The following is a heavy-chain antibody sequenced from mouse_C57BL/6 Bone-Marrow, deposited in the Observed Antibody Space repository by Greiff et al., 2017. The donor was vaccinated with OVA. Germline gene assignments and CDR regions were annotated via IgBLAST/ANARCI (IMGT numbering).Heavy chain of an antibody. CDR2: IYPGDGDT. Sequence: VQLVESGPELVKPGASVKISCKASGYAFSSSWMNWVKQRPGKGLEWIGRIYPGDGDTNYNGKFKGKATLTADKSSSTAYMQLSSLTSEDSAVYFCARDGYYSYWYFDVWGTGTTVTVSS. CDR3: ARDGYYSYWYFDV. V-gene: IGHV1-82*01. J-gene: IGHJ1*03. CDR1: GYAFSSSW. D-gene: IGHD2-3*01.